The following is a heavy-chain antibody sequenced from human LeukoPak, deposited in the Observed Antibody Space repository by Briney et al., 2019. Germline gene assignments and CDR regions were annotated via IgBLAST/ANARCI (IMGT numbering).Heavy chain of an antibody. D-gene: IGHD2-21*02. V-gene: IGHV3-30*18. CDR2: ISYDGSDK. CDR1: GFTFSSYG. Sequence: PGTSPRLSCAASGFTFSSYGMHWVRQAPGKGLEWVAVISYDGSDKYYADSVKGRFTISRDNSKNTLILQMNSLRAEDTAVYYCAKDGYGGDWDDYYGMDVWGQGTTVTVSS. CDR3: AKDGYGGDWDDYYGMDV. J-gene: IGHJ6*02.